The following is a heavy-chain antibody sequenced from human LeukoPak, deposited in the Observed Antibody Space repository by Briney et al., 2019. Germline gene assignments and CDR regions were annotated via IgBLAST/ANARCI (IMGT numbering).Heavy chain of an antibody. D-gene: IGHD3-10*01. Sequence: SQTLSLTCAISGDSVSTKSATWNWIRQSPLRGLEWLGRTYYVSKWYNDYAVSVKSRITINPDTSKNQFSLQLNSVTPEDTAVYYCAREGWFGEPPSHWFDPWGQGTLVIVSS. V-gene: IGHV6-1*01. CDR2: TYYVSKWYN. CDR1: GDSVSTKSAT. J-gene: IGHJ5*02. CDR3: AREGWFGEPPSHWFDP.